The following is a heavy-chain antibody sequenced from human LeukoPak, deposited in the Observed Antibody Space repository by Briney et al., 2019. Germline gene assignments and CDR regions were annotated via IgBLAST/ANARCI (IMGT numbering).Heavy chain of an antibody. CDR2: TSAYNGNT. D-gene: IGHD3-22*01. J-gene: IGHJ4*02. Sequence: ASVKVSCKASGYTFTSYGISWVRQAPGQGLEWMGWTSAYNGNTNYAQKLQGRVTMTTDTSTSTAYMELRSLRSDDTAVYYCARGSNYYDSSGYYPIDYWGQGTLVTVSS. CDR1: GYTFTSYG. CDR3: ARGSNYYDSSGYYPIDY. V-gene: IGHV1-18*01.